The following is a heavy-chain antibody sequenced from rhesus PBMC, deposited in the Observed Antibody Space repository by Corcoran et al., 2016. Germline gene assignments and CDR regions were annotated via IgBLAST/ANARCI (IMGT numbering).Heavy chain of an antibody. J-gene: IGHJ3*01. D-gene: IGHD2-15*01. CDR1: GGSFSSYW. V-gene: IGHV4-80*01. Sequence: QVQLQESGPGLVKHSETLSLTCAVSGGSFSSYWWSWICQPPGKGLEWFGEINGNSGSPNYDPALKSRATISKDATKNQFSLKLSSVTAADTAVYYCATLLCFFDFWGQGLRVTVSS. CDR2: INGNSGSP. CDR3: ATLLCFFDF.